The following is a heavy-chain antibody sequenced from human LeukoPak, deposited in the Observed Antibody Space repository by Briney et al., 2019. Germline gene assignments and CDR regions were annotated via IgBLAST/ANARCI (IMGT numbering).Heavy chain of an antibody. Sequence: GGSLRLSCAASGFTVSSNYMSWVRQAPGKGLEWVSVIYSGGTTYYADSVKGRFTISRDNSKNSLYLQMNSLRAEDTAVYYCARDKIKWDSSLVFDYWGQGTLVTVSS. D-gene: IGHD1-26*01. J-gene: IGHJ4*02. CDR2: IYSGGTT. CDR3: ARDKIKWDSSLVFDY. V-gene: IGHV3-53*01. CDR1: GFTVSSNY.